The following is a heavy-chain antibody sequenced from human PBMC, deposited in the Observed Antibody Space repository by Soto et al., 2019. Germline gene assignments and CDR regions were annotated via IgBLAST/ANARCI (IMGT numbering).Heavy chain of an antibody. D-gene: IGHD3-16*01. CDR1: GFTFGDYA. Sequence: GGSLRLSCTASGFTFGDYAMSWFRQAPGKGLEWVGFIRSKAYGGTTEYAASVKGRFTISRDDSKSIAYLQMNSLKTEDTAVYYCTGAPPIVGLGEFPIIPQPVGFQNWSDPGGQGTLVTVSS. CDR3: TGAPPIVGLGEFPIIPQPVGFQNWSDP. V-gene: IGHV3-49*03. J-gene: IGHJ5*02. CDR2: IRSKAYGGTT.